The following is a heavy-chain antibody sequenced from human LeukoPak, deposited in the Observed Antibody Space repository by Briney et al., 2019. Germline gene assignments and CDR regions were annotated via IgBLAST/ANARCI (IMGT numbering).Heavy chain of an antibody. Sequence: GSLRLSCAASGFTFSSYWMNRVRQAPGKGLEWVSYISSSGSTIYYADSVKGRFTISRDNAKNSLYLQMNSLRAEDTAVYYCAELGITMIGGVWGKGTTVTISS. V-gene: IGHV3-48*04. D-gene: IGHD3-10*02. J-gene: IGHJ6*04. CDR1: GFTFSSYW. CDR3: AELGITMIGGV. CDR2: ISSSGSTI.